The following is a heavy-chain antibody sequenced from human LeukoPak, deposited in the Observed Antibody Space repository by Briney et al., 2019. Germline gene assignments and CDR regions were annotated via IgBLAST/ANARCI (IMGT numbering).Heavy chain of an antibody. D-gene: IGHD3-9*01. CDR3: AKGILYDILTGPFDY. Sequence: GGSLRLSCAASGFTFDDYAMHWVRQAPGKGLEWVSGISWNSGSIGYADSVKGRFTISRDNAKNSLYLQMNSLRAEDTALYYCAKGILYDILTGPFDYWGQGTLVTVSS. CDR2: ISWNSGSI. J-gene: IGHJ4*02. CDR1: GFTFDDYA. V-gene: IGHV3-9*01.